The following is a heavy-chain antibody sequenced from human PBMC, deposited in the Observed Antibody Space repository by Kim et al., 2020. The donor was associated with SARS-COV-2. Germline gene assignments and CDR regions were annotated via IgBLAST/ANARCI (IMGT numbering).Heavy chain of an antibody. Sequence: GGSLRRSCAGSGFTFSDSAVHWVRQASGKGLEWIGRIRTKANSYATAYAASVKGRFTISRDDSKNTAFLQMNSLKTEDTAVYYCTRHPIFTNWFDPWGQG. CDR1: GFTFSDSA. CDR2: IRTKANSYAT. D-gene: IGHD3-3*01. J-gene: IGHJ5*02. CDR3: TRHPIFTNWFDP. V-gene: IGHV3-73*01.